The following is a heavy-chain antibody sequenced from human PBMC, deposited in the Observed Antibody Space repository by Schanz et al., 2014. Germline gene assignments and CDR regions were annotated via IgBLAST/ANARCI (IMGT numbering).Heavy chain of an antibody. CDR3: ARSEMDRGVIWGY. V-gene: IGHV3-23*04. CDR1: GITFSDYA. CDR2: IASGGSHT. Sequence: EVQLVESGGGLVQPGGSLRLSCAASGITFSDYAMSWVRQAPGKGLEWVSTIASGGSHTFYADSVTGRFTISGDNSKNTLFLQMNSLRVEDTAVYYCARSEMDRGVIWGYWGQGTLVTVSS. D-gene: IGHD3-10*01. J-gene: IGHJ4*02.